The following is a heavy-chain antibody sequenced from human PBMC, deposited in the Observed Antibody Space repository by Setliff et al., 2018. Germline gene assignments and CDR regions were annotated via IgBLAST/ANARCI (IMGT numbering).Heavy chain of an antibody. Sequence: GGSLRLSCAASGFTFSSYWMHWVRQVPGKGLVWVSRLKSDGSSTSYADSVKGRFTFSRDNAKNTLYLQMNSLRAEDTAVYYCATGDSHAFDIWGQGTMVTVSS. J-gene: IGHJ3*02. CDR2: LKSDGSST. CDR1: GFTFSSYW. CDR3: ATGDSHAFDI. V-gene: IGHV3-74*01. D-gene: IGHD7-27*01.